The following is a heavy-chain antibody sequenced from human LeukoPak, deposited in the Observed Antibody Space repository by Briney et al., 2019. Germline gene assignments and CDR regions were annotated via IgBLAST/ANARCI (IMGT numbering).Heavy chain of an antibody. J-gene: IGHJ4*02. CDR3: ARDRGYSYGSDY. Sequence: PGGSLRLSCAASGFTFSSYWMHWVRQAPGKGLVWVSRINRDGSSTTYADSVKGRFTISRDNAKNTLYLQMNSPRAEDTAVYYCARDRGYSYGSDYWGQGTLVTVSS. CDR2: INRDGSST. D-gene: IGHD5-18*01. CDR1: GFTFSSYW. V-gene: IGHV3-74*01.